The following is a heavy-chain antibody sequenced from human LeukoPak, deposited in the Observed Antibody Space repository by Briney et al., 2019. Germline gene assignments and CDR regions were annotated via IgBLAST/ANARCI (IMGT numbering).Heavy chain of an antibody. CDR3: TTERGLYGYGDYVGY. V-gene: IGHV3-15*07. D-gene: IGHD4-17*01. CDR1: GFTFSNAW. J-gene: IGHJ4*02. CDR2: IKSKTDGGTT. Sequence: PGGSLRLSCAASGFTFSNAWMNWVRQAPGKGLEWVGRIKSKTDGGTTDYAAPVKGRFTISRDDSKNTLYLQMNSLKAEDTAVYYCTTERGLYGYGDYVGYWGRGTLVTVSS.